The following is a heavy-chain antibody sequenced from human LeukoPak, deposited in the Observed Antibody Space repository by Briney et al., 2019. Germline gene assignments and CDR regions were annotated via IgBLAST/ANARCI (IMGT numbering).Heavy chain of an antibody. Sequence: ASVKVSCKASGYAFTGYYMHWVRQAPGQGLEWMGRINPNSGGTNYAQKFQGRVTMTRDTSISIAYMELSRLRSDDTAVYYCARARAIAVAGRPYYYYYMDVWGKGTTVTVSS. CDR2: INPNSGGT. J-gene: IGHJ6*03. V-gene: IGHV1-2*06. CDR3: ARARAIAVAGRPYYYYYMDV. D-gene: IGHD6-19*01. CDR1: GYAFTGYY.